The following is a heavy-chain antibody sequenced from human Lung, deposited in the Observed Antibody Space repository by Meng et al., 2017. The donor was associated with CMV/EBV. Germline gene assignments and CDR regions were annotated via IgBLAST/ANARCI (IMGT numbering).Heavy chain of an antibody. CDR2: IWYDGSNK. CDR3: AKDVAAPTQPYYYYYGMDV. V-gene: IGHV3-33*06. Sequence: GGSLRLXCAASGFTFSSYVMHWVRQAPGKGLEWVAVIWYDGSNKYYADSVKGRFTISRDNSKNTLYMQMNSLRAEDTAVYYCAKDVAAPTQPYYYYYGMDVXGQGXTVTVSS. CDR1: GFTFSSYV. J-gene: IGHJ6*02. D-gene: IGHD6-6*01.